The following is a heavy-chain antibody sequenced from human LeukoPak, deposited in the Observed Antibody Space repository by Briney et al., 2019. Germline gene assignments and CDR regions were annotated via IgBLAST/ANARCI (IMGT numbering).Heavy chain of an antibody. J-gene: IGHJ4*02. CDR1: GFTFSSYS. D-gene: IGHD6-19*01. Sequence: GGSLRLSCAASGFTFSSYSMNWVRQAPGKGLEWVSYISSSSSTIYYADSVKGRFTISRDNAKNSLYLQMNSLRAEDTAVYYCARVGGSSGGNYWGQGTLVTVSS. V-gene: IGHV3-48*04. CDR3: ARVGGSSGGNY. CDR2: ISSSSSTI.